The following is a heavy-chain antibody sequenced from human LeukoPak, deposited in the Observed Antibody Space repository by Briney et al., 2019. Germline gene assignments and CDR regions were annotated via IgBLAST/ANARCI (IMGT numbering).Heavy chain of an antibody. CDR1: GYSFTSYW. V-gene: IGHV5-51*03. CDR2: IYPGGSDT. Sequence: PGESLKISCKGSGYSFTSYWIGWVRQMPGKGLEWMGIIYPGGSDTRYSPSFQGQVTISADKSISTAYLQWSSLKASDTAMYYCARLDYDILTGYFTPFDYWGQGTLVTVSS. D-gene: IGHD3-9*01. J-gene: IGHJ4*02. CDR3: ARLDYDILTGYFTPFDY.